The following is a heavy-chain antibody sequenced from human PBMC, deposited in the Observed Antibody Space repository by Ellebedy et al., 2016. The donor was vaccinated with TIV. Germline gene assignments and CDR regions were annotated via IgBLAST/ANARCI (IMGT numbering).Heavy chain of an antibody. CDR1: GYSFIGYY. V-gene: IGHV1-2*02. CDR3: VTRGYSGYDYLDC. J-gene: IGHJ4*02. Sequence: ASVKVSCXASGYSFIGYYMHWVRQAPGQGLEWMGWINPNNGGTNSAQKFQGRVTMTRDASISTAYMELSRLRSDDTAVYYCVTRGYSGYDYLDCWGQGTLVTVSS. D-gene: IGHD5-12*01. CDR2: INPNNGGT.